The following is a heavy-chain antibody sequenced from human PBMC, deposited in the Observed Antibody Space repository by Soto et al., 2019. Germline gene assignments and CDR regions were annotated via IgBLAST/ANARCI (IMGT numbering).Heavy chain of an antibody. Sequence: PGESLKISCKGSGYSFAGYWITWVRQKPGKGLEWMGRIDPSDSQTYYSPSFRGHVTISVTKSITTVFLQWSSLRASDTAMYYCARENSVQAWLHHFDHWGLGTLVTVSS. CDR1: GYSFAGYW. J-gene: IGHJ4*02. CDR2: IDPSDSQT. CDR3: ARENSVQAWLHHFDH. D-gene: IGHD5-18*01. V-gene: IGHV5-10-1*01.